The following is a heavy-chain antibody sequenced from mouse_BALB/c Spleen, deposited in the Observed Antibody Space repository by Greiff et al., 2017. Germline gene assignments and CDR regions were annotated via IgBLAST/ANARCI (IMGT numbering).Heavy chain of an antibody. CDR2: IDPFNGGT. V-gene: IGHV1S135*01. CDR3: ARGRGGFAY. J-gene: IGHJ3*01. CDR1: GYSFTSYY. Sequence: QLKQSGPELMKPGASVKISCKASGYSFTSYYMHWVKQSHGKSLEWIGYIDPFNGGTSYNQKFKGKATLTVDKSSSTAYMHLSSLTSEDSAVYYCARGRGGFAYWGQGTLVTVSA.